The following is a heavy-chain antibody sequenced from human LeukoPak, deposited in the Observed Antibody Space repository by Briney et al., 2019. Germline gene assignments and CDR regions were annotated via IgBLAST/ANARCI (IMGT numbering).Heavy chain of an antibody. CDR1: GFTFSSYS. CDR2: ISSSSSTK. Sequence: GGSLRLSCAASGFTFSSYSMNWVRQAPGKGLEWVSYISSSSSTKYYADSVKGRFTISRDNAKNSLYLQMNSLRAEDTAVYYCASSSPGYYVLDAFDIWGQGTMVTVSS. D-gene: IGHD2-15*01. V-gene: IGHV3-48*01. CDR3: ASSSPGYYVLDAFDI. J-gene: IGHJ3*02.